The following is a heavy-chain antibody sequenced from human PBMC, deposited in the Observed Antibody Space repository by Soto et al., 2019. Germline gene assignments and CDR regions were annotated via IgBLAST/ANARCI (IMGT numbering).Heavy chain of an antibody. CDR3: VRQDGYASAGAMDA. V-gene: IGHV5-10-1*01. Sequence: PGESLKISCKGDRSNINIYWISWMRQMPGKGLEWMGRIATRDSYTNYSPSFQGHVTFSTDKSTGTVCLQGSSLRASDTARYFCVRQDGYASAGAMDAWGQGTMGTVSS. CDR1: RSNINIYW. D-gene: IGHD3-10*01. J-gene: IGHJ6*02. CDR2: IATRDSYT.